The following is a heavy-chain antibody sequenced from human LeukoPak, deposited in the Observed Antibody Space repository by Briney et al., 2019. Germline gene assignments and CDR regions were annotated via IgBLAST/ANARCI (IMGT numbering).Heavy chain of an antibody. D-gene: IGHD3-22*01. V-gene: IGHV3-30*03. Sequence: GGSLRLSCAASGFTFSSYGMHWVRQAPGKGLEWVAVISYDGSNKYYADSAKGRFTLSRDNAKSTAYLQMNSLRSEDTAVYYCARNDPDSSEDWGQGTLVTVSS. CDR1: GFTFSSYG. CDR2: ISYDGSNK. CDR3: ARNDPDSSED. J-gene: IGHJ4*02.